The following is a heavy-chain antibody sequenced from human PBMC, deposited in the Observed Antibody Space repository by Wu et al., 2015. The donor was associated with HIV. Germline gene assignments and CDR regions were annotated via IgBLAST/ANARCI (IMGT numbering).Heavy chain of an antibody. CDR2: ISAYNGNT. V-gene: IGHV1-18*01. Sequence: QVQLVQSGAEVKKPGASVKVSCKASGYTFTSYGISWVRQAPGQGLEWMGWISAYNGNTNYAQKLQGRVTMTTDTSTSTAYMELRSLRSDDTAVYYCARDGRVVAVEVWELDYYYYGMDVVGPRDHGHRSP. J-gene: IGHJ6*02. CDR1: GYTFTSYG. D-gene: IGHD1-26*01. CDR3: ARDGRVVAVEVWELDYYYYGMDV.